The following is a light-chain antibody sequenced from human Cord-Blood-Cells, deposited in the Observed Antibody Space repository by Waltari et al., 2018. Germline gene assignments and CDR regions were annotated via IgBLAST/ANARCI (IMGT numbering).Light chain of an antibody. J-gene: IGKJ1*01. CDR2: AAS. V-gene: IGKV1-39*01. Sequence: EIQITQAPSSLSASLGDRVNITCRASQSISSYLNWYQQKPGKAPKLLIYAASSLQSGVPSRFSGSGSGTDFTLTISSLQPEDFATYYCQQSYSTPSTFGQGTKVEIK. CDR3: QQSYSTPST. CDR1: QSISSY.